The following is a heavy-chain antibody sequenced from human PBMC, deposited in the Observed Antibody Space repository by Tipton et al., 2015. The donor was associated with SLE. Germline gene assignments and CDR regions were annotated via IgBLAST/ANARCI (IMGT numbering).Heavy chain of an antibody. CDR2: INHTGGT. CDR1: GGSISSYF. Sequence: GLVKPSETLSLTCTVSGGSISSYFWTWIRQTPGEGLEWIGEINHTGGTNYNPSLESRVTMSVDTSKNQFSLKLSSVTAADTAMYYCVRERKYVVRFRELVAPDLWGQGTAITVSS. D-gene: IGHD1-26*01. CDR3: VRERKYVVRFRELVAPDL. J-gene: IGHJ3*01. V-gene: IGHV4-34*01.